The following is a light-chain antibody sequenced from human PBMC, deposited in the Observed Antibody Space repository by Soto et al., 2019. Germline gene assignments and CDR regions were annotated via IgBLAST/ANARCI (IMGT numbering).Light chain of an antibody. V-gene: IGKV1-5*01. Sequence: DIQMTQSPSTLSASVGDRVTITCRASQSISSWLAWYQQKPGKAPKLLIYDASTLQSGVPSTFSGSGSGTEFTLTISSLQPDDSSSYYCQHYFRYPWTFGQGTKVDIK. CDR2: DAS. J-gene: IGKJ1*01. CDR1: QSISSW. CDR3: QHYFRYPWT.